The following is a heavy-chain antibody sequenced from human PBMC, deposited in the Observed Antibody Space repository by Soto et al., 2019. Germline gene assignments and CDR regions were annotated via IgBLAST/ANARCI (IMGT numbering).Heavy chain of an antibody. CDR3: ARTNLYISGWYWAFDI. Sequence: ASVKVSCKASGYSFTSYYMHWVRQAPGQGLEWMGIINPSGGSTSYAQKFQGRVTMTRDTSTSTVYMELSSLRSEDTAVYYCARTNLYISGWYWAFDIGGKGTMVTVS. J-gene: IGHJ3*02. CDR2: INPSGGST. V-gene: IGHV1-46*03. D-gene: IGHD6-19*01. CDR1: GYSFTSYY.